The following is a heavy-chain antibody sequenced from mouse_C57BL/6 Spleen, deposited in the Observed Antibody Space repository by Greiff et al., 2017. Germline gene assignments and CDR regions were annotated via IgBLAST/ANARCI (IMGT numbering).Heavy chain of an antibody. J-gene: IGHJ3*01. Sequence: QVQLQQPGAELVMPGASVKLSCKASGYTFTSYWMHRVKQRPGQGLEWLGEIDTSDSYTNYNQKFKGKSTLPVDKSSSTAYMQLSSLTSEDYAVYYCARGYDYGSSPFAYWGQGTLGTVSA. D-gene: IGHD1-1*01. CDR1: GYTFTSYW. V-gene: IGHV1-69*01. CDR3: ARGYDYGSSPFAY. CDR2: IDTSDSYT.